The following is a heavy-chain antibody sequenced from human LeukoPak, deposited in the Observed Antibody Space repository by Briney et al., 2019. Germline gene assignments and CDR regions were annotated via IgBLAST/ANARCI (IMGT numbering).Heavy chain of an antibody. CDR1: GYIFTSYG. Sequence: GASVKVSCKASGYIFTSYGISWVRQAPGQGLEWMGWISASNGHTRYVQKVQDRVTMTTDTSTSTAYMELRSLRSDDTAVYYCATDYSSSYYYIDPWGQGTLVTVSS. V-gene: IGHV1-18*01. CDR2: ISASNGHT. D-gene: IGHD6-13*01. CDR3: ATDYSSSYYYIDP. J-gene: IGHJ5*02.